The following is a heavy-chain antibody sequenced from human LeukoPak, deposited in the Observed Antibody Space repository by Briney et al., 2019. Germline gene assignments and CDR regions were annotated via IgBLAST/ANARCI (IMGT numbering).Heavy chain of an antibody. D-gene: IGHD6-13*01. Sequence: GGSLRLSCAAPGIXFSSYAITWVREAPGKGLEWGSAISGSGVNTYYADSVKGRFTISRDNSKNTVYLQMNSLRAEDTAVFYCARSRYSNSWLFDYWGQGTLVTVSS. CDR1: GIXFSSYA. J-gene: IGHJ4*02. V-gene: IGHV3-23*01. CDR3: ARSRYSNSWLFDY. CDR2: ISGSGVNT.